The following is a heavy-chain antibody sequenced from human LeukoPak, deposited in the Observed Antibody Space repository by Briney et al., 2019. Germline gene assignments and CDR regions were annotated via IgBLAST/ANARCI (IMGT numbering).Heavy chain of an antibody. V-gene: IGHV4-30-4*01. D-gene: IGHD2-2*01. CDR3: ARDLAIKGYCSSTSCPEDYYGMDV. CDR2: IYYSGST. Sequence: SQTLSLTCTVSGGSISSGDYYWSWIRQPPGKGLEWIGYIYYSGSTYYNPSLKSRVTISVDTSKNQFSLKLSSVTAADTAVYYCARDLAIKGYCSSTSCPEDYYGMDVWGQGTTVTVSS. CDR1: GGSISSGDYY. J-gene: IGHJ6*02.